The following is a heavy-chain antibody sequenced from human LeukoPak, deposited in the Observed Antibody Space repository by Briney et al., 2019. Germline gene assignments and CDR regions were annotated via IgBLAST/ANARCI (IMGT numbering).Heavy chain of an antibody. J-gene: IGHJ1*01. CDR1: GFTFGSYG. CDR2: IWYDGSNK. Sequence: GGSLRLSCAASGFTFGSYGMHWVRQAPGKGLEWVAVIWYDGSNKYYADSVKGRFSISKDISKNTLSLQMNSLRAEDTAVYSCATGGNFYYSHWGQGTLVTVSS. D-gene: IGHD4-11*01. CDR3: ATGGNFYYSH. V-gene: IGHV3-33*08.